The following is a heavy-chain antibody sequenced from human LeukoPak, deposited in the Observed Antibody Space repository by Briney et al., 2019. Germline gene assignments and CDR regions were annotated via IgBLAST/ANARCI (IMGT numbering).Heavy chain of an antibody. V-gene: IGHV3-23*01. Sequence: GGSLRLSCAASGFTFREFSLSWVRQAPGKGLEWVSNIRSNGVDTYYIDSVKGRFTISRDNSKNTLYLQMYSLRAEDTAVYYCAKGGYTTWFDPWGQGTLVTVSS. D-gene: IGHD2-15*01. CDR3: AKGGYTTWFDP. CDR2: IRSNGVDT. CDR1: GFTFREFS. J-gene: IGHJ5*02.